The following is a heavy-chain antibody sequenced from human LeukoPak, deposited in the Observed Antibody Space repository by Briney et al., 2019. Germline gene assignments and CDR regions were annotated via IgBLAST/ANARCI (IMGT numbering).Heavy chain of an antibody. V-gene: IGHV5-51*01. J-gene: IGHJ4*02. CDR1: GYSFTSYW. Sequence: GVSLKISCETSGYSFTSYWIGWVRHMPGQGLDWMGFIYPGDSDTRYSPSFQGQVTISADKSISTAYLQWSSLKASDTAMYYCARHTIAAAATDYWGQGTLVTVSS. CDR2: IYPGDSDT. CDR3: ARHTIAAAATDY. D-gene: IGHD6-13*01.